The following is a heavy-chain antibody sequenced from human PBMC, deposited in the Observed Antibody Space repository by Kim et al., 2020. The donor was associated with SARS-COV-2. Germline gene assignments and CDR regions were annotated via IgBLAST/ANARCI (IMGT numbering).Heavy chain of an antibody. D-gene: IGHD3-10*01. J-gene: IGHJ4*02. CDR3: AGLNYYGSGSYYNLDY. V-gene: IGHV4-39*01. Sequence: SLKSRLIISVDTSKNQYSLKLSSVTAADTAVYYCAGLNYYGSGSYYNLDYWGQGTLVTVSS.